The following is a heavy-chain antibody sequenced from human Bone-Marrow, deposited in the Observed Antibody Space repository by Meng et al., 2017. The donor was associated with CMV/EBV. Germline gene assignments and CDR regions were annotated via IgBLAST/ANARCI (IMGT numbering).Heavy chain of an antibody. Sequence: GETLCLSCAASGFTFSSYAMSWVRQAPGKGLEWVSAISGSGGSTYYADSVKGRFTISRDNSKNTLYLQMNSLRAEDTAVYYCAEDHRMTNYGMDVWGQGTTVTVSS. D-gene: IGHD2-8*01. V-gene: IGHV3-23*01. CDR3: AEDHRMTNYGMDV. CDR2: ISGSGGST. J-gene: IGHJ6*02. CDR1: GFTFSSYA.